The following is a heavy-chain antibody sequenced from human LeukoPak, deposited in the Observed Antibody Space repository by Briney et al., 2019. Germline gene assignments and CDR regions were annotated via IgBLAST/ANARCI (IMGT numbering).Heavy chain of an antibody. CDR3: ARGGLDYFDS. CDR2: IYYSGST. V-gene: IGHV4-39*01. J-gene: IGHJ4*02. CDR1: GGSISSSSYY. D-gene: IGHD6-19*01. Sequence: SETLSLTCTVSGGSISSSSYYWGWIRQPPGKGLEWIGSIYYSGSTYYNPSLKSRVTISVDTSKNQFSLKLSSVTAADTAVYYCARGGLDYFDSWGQGTLVTVSS.